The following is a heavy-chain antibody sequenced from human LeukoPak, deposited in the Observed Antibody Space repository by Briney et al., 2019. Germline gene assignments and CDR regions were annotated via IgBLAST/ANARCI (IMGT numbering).Heavy chain of an antibody. CDR2: IHPDDSDT. J-gene: IGHJ5*02. CDR3: ARRAYYDSSGYNWFDP. V-gene: IGHV5-51*01. D-gene: IGHD3-22*01. CDR1: GYSFTSYW. Sequence: GESLKISCKGSGYSFTSYWIGWVRQMPGKGLEWMGIIHPDDSDTRYSPSFQGQVTISADKSISTAYLQWSSLKASDTAMYYCARRAYYDSSGYNWFDPWGQGTLVTVSS.